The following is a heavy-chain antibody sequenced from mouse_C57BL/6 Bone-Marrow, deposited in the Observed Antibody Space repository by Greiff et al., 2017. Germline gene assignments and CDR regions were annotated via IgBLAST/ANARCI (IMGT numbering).Heavy chain of an antibody. CDR1: GFNIKDDY. V-gene: IGHV14-4*01. CDR2: IDPENGDT. CDR3: TSLLRSVLYAMDY. Sequence: EVQLQQSGAELVRPGASVKLSCTASGFNIKDDYMHWVKQRPEQGLEWIGWIDPENGDTEYASKFQGKATITADTSSNTAYLQLSSLTSEDTAVYYCTSLLRSVLYAMDYWGPGTSVTVSS. D-gene: IGHD1-1*01. J-gene: IGHJ4*01.